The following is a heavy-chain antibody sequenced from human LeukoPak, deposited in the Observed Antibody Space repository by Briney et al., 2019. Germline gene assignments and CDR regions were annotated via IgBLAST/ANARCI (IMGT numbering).Heavy chain of an antibody. J-gene: IGHJ4*02. V-gene: IGHV1-18*01. Sequence: ASVKVSCKASGYTFTSYGISWVRQAPGQGLEWMGWISAYNGNTNYAQKLQGRVTMTTDTSTSTAYRELRSLRSDDTAVYYCAVWRWLHPGGLDYWGQGTLVTVSS. CDR2: ISAYNGNT. D-gene: IGHD5-24*01. CDR1: GYTFTSYG. CDR3: AVWRWLHPGGLDY.